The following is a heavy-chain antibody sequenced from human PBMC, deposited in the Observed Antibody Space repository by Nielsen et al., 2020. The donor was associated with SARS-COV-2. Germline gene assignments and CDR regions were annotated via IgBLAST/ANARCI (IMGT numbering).Heavy chain of an antibody. V-gene: IGHV3-23*01. CDR2: ISGSGGST. D-gene: IGHD2-15*01. J-gene: IGHJ4*02. CDR3: AKRSPYCSGGSCYHVIDY. Sequence: VRQAPGKGLEWVSAISGSGGSTYYADSVKGRFTISRDNSKNTLYLQMNSLRAEDTAVYYCAKRSPYCSGGSCYHVIDYWGQGTLVTVSS.